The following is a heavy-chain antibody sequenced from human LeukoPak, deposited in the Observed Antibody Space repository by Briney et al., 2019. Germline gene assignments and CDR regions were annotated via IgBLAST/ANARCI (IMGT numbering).Heavy chain of an antibody. V-gene: IGHV4-34*01. CDR3: ASRGVDTAMVRGVNDY. CDR2: INHSGST. Sequence: SETLSLTCAVYGGSFSGYYWSWIRQPPGKGLEWIGEINHSGSTNYNPSLKSRVTISVDTSKNQFSLKLSSVTAADTAVYYCASRGVDTAMVRGVNDYWGQGTLATVSS. CDR1: GGSFSGYY. J-gene: IGHJ4*02. D-gene: IGHD5-18*01.